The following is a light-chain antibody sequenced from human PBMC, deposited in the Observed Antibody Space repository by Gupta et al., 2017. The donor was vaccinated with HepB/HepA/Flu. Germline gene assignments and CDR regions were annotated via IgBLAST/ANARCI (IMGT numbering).Light chain of an antibody. J-gene: IGKJ1*01. V-gene: IGKV1-39*01. Sequence: DIQMTQSPSSLSASVGDRVTITCRTSQSISNYLNWYQQKSGTAPKLLIHAASSLQSGVPSRFSGSGSGTDFTLTISSLQPEDFATYYCQHRYSTPRTFGQGTKVEIK. CDR1: QSISNY. CDR2: AAS. CDR3: QHRYSTPRT.